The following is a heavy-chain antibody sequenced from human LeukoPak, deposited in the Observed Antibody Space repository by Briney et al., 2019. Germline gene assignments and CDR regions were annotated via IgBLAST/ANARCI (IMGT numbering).Heavy chain of an antibody. CDR3: ARDRIVGATGFDY. J-gene: IGHJ4*02. D-gene: IGHD1-26*01. V-gene: IGHV3-11*04. CDR1: GFTFGDSY. CDR2: ISGSGHDI. Sequence: PGGSLRLSCAASGFTFGDSYMTWVRQAPGKGVEWVAYISGSGHDINYSDSVKGRFTISRDNAKNSLYLQMNSLRAEDTAVYYCARDRIVGATGFDYWGQGTLVTVSS.